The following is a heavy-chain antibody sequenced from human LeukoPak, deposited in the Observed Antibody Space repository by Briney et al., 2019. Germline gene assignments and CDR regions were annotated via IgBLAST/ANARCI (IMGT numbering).Heavy chain of an antibody. D-gene: IGHD3-10*01. CDR3: AGTYYYGSGSFDRGQGRSGVFDY. CDR1: GFTFSSYG. Sequence: PGGSLRLSCAASGFTFSSYGIHWVRQAPGKGLEWVAVISYDGSNKYYADSVKGRFTISRDNSKNTLYLQMNSLRAEDTAVYYCAGTYYYGSGSFDRGQGRSGVFDYWGQGTLVTVSS. CDR2: ISYDGSNK. V-gene: IGHV3-30*03. J-gene: IGHJ4*02.